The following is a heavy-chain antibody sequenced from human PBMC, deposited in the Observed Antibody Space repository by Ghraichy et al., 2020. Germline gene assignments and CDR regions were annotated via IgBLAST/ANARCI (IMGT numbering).Heavy chain of an antibody. CDR2: IYHSGST. J-gene: IGHJ5*02. V-gene: IGHV4-4*02. Sequence: SETLSLTCADSGDSISGSNWWSWVRQPPGKGKEWIGEIYHSGSTSFNPSLKSRVTISIDKSKNQFSLTLSSVTAADTAVYYCAGEIMVRGVIITRPWFDPWGLGTLVTVSS. CDR1: GDSISGSNW. CDR3: AGEIMVRGVIITRPWFDP. D-gene: IGHD3-10*01.